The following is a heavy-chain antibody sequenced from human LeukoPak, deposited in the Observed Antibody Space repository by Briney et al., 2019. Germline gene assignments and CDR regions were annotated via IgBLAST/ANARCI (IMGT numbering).Heavy chain of an antibody. CDR1: GFTFNEYP. CDR2: ISGDGSVT. Sequence: GGSLRLSCAASGFTFNEYPMHWVRQAPGKGLEWVSLISGDGSVTYYADSVKGRFTISRDNSKNSLYLQMNSLRLEDTALYYCATGSQPGTTFDYWGQGTLVTASS. CDR3: ATGSQPGTTFDY. J-gene: IGHJ4*02. D-gene: IGHD1-14*01. V-gene: IGHV3-43*02.